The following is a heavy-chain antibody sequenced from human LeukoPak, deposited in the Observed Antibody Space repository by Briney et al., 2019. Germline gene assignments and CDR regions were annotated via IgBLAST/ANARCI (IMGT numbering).Heavy chain of an antibody. CDR2: ISSSSSYT. V-gene: IGHV3-11*03. Sequence: GGSLKLSCEASGYTFSDYYMYWVRQAPGKGLEWVSYISSSSSYTNYADSVKGRFTISRDNAKNSLYLQMNSLRADDTAMYYCAQCGSHDNSGQGTLVTVSS. CDR1: GYTFSDYY. CDR3: AQCGSHDN. J-gene: IGHJ4*02. D-gene: IGHD1-26*01.